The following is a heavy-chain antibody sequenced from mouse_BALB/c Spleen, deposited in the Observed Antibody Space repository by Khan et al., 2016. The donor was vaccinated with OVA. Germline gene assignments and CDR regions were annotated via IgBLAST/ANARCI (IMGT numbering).Heavy chain of an antibody. CDR1: GYTFSNYW. CDR2: INPSSGHT. CDR3: ARDRIDY. V-gene: IGHV1-4*01. Sequence: QIQLVQSGAELATPGASVKMSCKASGYTFSNYWIHWVKQRPGQGLEWIGYINPSSGHTYYNQTFNDKATLTTDKSSSTAYMQLSSLTSEDSAVYYCARDRIDYWGQGTTLTVSS. J-gene: IGHJ2*01.